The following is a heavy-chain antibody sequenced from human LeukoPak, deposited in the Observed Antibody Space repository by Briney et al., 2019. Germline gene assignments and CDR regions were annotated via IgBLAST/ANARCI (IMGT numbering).Heavy chain of an antibody. Sequence: SETLSLTCTVSGGSISSYYWSWIRQPPGKGLEWIGYIYYSGSTNYNPSLKSRVTISVDTSKNQFSLKLSSVTAADTAVYYCARRGCSSTSCYPCYFDYWGQGTLVTVSS. D-gene: IGHD2-2*01. J-gene: IGHJ4*02. CDR1: GGSISSYY. V-gene: IGHV4-59*08. CDR3: ARRGCSSTSCYPCYFDY. CDR2: IYYSGST.